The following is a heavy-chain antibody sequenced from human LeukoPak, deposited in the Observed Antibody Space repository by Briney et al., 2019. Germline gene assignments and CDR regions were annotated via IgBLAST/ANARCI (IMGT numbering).Heavy chain of an antibody. V-gene: IGHV3-23*01. D-gene: IGHD3-22*01. CDR3: AKAHVIGVVGIGFDI. CDR1: GFTFTSYA. Sequence: GGSLRLSCAASGFTFTSYAMNWVRQAPGKGLEWVSTISNTGGSTYYADSVKGRFTVSRDNSKNTLYLQMRGLRAEDTAAYYCAKAHVIGVVGIGFDIWGRGTKVTVSS. CDR2: ISNTGGST. J-gene: IGHJ3*02.